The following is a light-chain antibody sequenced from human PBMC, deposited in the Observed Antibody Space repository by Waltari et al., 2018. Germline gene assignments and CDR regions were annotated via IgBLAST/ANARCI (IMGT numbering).Light chain of an antibody. J-gene: IGLJ2*01. Sequence: QSALTQPPSASGSPGQSVTISCTGTSSDVGGHNFVSWYQQHPGKVPKLMIHEVSKRPSGVPDRFSGSQSGDTASLTVSGLQTEDEADYYCTSYAGSNILVFGGGTKLTVL. CDR3: TSYAGSNILV. V-gene: IGLV2-8*01. CDR2: EVS. CDR1: SSDVGGHNF.